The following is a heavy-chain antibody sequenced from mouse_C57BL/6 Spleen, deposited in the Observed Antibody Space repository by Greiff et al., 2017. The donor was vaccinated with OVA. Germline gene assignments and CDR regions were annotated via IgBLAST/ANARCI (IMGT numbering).Heavy chain of an antibody. D-gene: IGHD1-1*01. CDR2: IDPENGDT. CDR3: TTVGYGSSYVGYYFDY. CDR1: GFNIKADY. Sequence: VQLQQSGAELVRPGASVKLSCTASGFNIKADYMHWVKQRPEQGLEWIGWIDPENGDTEYASKFQGKATITADTSSNTAYLQLSSLTSEDTAVYYCTTVGYGSSYVGYYFDYWGQGTTLTVSS. V-gene: IGHV14-4*01. J-gene: IGHJ2*01.